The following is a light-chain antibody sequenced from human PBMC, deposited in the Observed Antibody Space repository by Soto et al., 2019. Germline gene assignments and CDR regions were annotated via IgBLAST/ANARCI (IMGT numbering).Light chain of an antibody. CDR3: GAWDSGLSAGV. Sequence: QSVLTQPPSVSAAPGQKVTISCSGSSSNIGRNYVSWYQQLPGTAPKLLIYDNNERPSGIPDRFSGSKSGTSATLGITGLQTGDEADYYCGAWDSGLSAGVFGGGIKVTXL. J-gene: IGLJ3*02. V-gene: IGLV1-51*01. CDR1: SSNIGRNY. CDR2: DNN.